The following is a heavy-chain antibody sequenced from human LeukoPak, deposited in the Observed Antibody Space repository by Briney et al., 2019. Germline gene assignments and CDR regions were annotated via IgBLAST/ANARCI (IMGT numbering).Heavy chain of an antibody. CDR3: AQDLAVSSNA. V-gene: IGHV3-21*01. J-gene: IGHJ5*02. CDR2: IRSGSTYT. D-gene: IGHD6-19*01. Sequence: GGSLRLSCAASGFTFSSSSMNWVRQTPGKGLEWVSLIRSGSTYTYYADSVKGRFTISRDNAKNSLFLQMNSLRAEDTAVYYCAQDLAVSSNAWGQGTLVTVSS. CDR1: GFTFSSSS.